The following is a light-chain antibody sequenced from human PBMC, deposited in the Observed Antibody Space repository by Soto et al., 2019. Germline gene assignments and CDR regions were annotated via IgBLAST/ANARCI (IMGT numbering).Light chain of an antibody. J-gene: IGKJ5*01. CDR3: HSRA. V-gene: IGKV1-5*03. CDR1: QSISSW. CDR2: KAS. Sequence: DIQMTQSPSTLSASVGDRVIITCRASQSISSWLAWYQQKPGKAPKLLIYKASSLESGVPSRFSGSGSGTEFTLTISSLQPDDFATYFCHSRAFGQGTRLEIK.